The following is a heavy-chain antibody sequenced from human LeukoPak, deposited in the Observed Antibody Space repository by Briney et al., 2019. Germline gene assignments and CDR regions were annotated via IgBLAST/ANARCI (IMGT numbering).Heavy chain of an antibody. CDR2: IIPSFGIA. J-gene: IGHJ4*02. CDR1: GGTFSSYA. D-gene: IGHD3-10*01. V-gene: IGHV1-69*04. Sequence: WASVKVSCKASGGTFSSYAISWVRQAPGQGLEWMGRIIPSFGIAHYAQKFQGRVTITADKSTSTAYMELSSLRSEDTAVYYCAPYYYGSGSYYQPVDYWGQGTLVTVSS. CDR3: APYYYGSGSYYQPVDY.